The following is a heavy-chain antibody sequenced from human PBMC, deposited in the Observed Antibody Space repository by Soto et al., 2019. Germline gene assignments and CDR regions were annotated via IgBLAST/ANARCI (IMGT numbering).Heavy chain of an antibody. J-gene: IGHJ6*02. CDR3: AREGTGTTYYYYGMDV. D-gene: IGHD1-1*01. Sequence: SETLSLTCTVSGGSISSGGYYRSWIRQHPGKGLEWIGYIYYSGSTYYNPSLKSRVTISVDTSKNQFSLKLSSVTAADTAVYYCAREGTGTTYYYYGMDVWGQGTTVTVSS. CDR1: GGSISSGGYY. V-gene: IGHV4-31*03. CDR2: IYYSGST.